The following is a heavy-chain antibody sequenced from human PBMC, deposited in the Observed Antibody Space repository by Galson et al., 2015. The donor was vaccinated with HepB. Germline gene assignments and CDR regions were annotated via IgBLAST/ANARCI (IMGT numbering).Heavy chain of an antibody. Sequence: SLRLSCAASGFTFSSYAMHWVRQAPGKGLEWVTVISYDGSNKYYADSVKGRFTISRDNSKNTLYLQMNSLRPEDTAVYYCARGEYSSSWYDDYYGMDVWGQGTTVTVSS. CDR2: ISYDGSNK. V-gene: IGHV3-30*04. CDR1: GFTFSSYA. D-gene: IGHD6-13*01. CDR3: ARGEYSSSWYDDYYGMDV. J-gene: IGHJ6*02.